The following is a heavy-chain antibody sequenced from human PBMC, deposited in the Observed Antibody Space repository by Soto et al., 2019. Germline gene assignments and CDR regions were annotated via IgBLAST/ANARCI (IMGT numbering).Heavy chain of an antibody. Sequence: QVQLVQSGAEEKKPGASVKVSCKASGYTFTGYAMAWVRQAPGQRLEGMGWINAGNGNPKYSLTFQGRVTITRDTSAGTAYMEPYSLRSEDTAVYYCARAVAVPADFDYWGQGTLVTVSS. CDR1: GYTFTGYA. V-gene: IGHV1-3*05. CDR2: INAGNGNP. J-gene: IGHJ4*02. D-gene: IGHD6-19*01. CDR3: ARAVAVPADFDY.